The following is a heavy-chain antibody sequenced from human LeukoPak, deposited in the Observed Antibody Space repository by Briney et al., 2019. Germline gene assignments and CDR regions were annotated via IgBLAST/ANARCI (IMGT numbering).Heavy chain of an antibody. J-gene: IGHJ5*02. Sequence: PGGSLRLSCAASGFTLSTYWMTWVRQAPGKGLEWVANIKQDGSEKYYVDSVKGRFTISRDNAKNSLYLQMNSLRAEDTAVYYCARQQLISYNWFDPWGQGTLVTVSS. V-gene: IGHV3-7*01. D-gene: IGHD6-13*01. CDR3: ARQQLISYNWFDP. CDR1: GFTLSTYW. CDR2: IKQDGSEK.